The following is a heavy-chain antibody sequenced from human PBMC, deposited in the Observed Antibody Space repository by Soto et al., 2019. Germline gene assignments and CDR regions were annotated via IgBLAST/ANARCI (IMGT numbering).Heavy chain of an antibody. V-gene: IGHV4-61*01. CDR1: GGTVRSGNHF. Sequence: SETLSLTCGVSGGTVRSGNHFWNWIRQPPGRGLEWLGYMYYTGVTNYNPSLKSRVSMSVDTSKDQFSMNLTSLTAADTAVYYCARGGEPLGYYGLDVWGQGTTVTVSS. CDR2: MYYTGVT. J-gene: IGHJ6*02. CDR3: ARGGEPLGYYGLDV.